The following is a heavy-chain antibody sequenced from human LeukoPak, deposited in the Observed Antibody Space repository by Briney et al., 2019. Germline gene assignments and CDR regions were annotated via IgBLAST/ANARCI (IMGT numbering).Heavy chain of an antibody. CDR1: GFTFSTYV. J-gene: IGHJ4*02. V-gene: IGHV3-23*01. CDR2: FSVGAEYT. D-gene: IGHD3-3*01. Sequence: PGVSLRLSCAASGFTFSTYVMNWFPQAPGKGREWVSTFSVGAEYTFYADSVKGLFTISRDDSKNALYLQEHSLRAEDTALYYCASGPPFLKYFEYWGQGTLVTVSS. CDR3: ASGPPFLKYFEY.